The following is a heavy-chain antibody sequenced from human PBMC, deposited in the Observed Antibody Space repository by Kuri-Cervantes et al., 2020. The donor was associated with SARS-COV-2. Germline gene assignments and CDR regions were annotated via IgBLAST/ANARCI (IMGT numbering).Heavy chain of an antibody. CDR2: ISGSGGSI. CDR1: GFTFSSYA. D-gene: IGHD1-26*01. V-gene: IGHV3-23*01. CDR3: AKDLSGSYYFDY. Sequence: GESLKISCAASGFTFSSYAMSWVRQAPGKGLEWVSAISGSGGSIYYADSVKGRFTISRDNSKNTLYLQMNSLRAEDTAVYYCAKDLSGSYYFDYWGQGTLVTVSS. J-gene: IGHJ4*02.